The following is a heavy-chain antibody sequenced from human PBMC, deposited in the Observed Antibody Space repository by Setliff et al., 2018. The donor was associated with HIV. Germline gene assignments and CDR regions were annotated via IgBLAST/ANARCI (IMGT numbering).Heavy chain of an antibody. D-gene: IGHD4-17*01. CDR2: ITPDSGGT. V-gene: IGHV1-2*02. Sequence: ASVKVSCKASGGTFSTYAISWVRQAPGQGLEWMGGITPDSGGTDLAQTFQDRVTMTRDTSITTAYMELSRLSSDDTAVYYCARADYGDHLDYWGQGILVTVSS. J-gene: IGHJ4*02. CDR1: GGTFSTYA. CDR3: ARADYGDHLDY.